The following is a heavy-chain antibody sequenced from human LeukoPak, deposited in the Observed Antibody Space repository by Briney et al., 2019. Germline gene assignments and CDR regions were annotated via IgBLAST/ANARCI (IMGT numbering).Heavy chain of an antibody. CDR2: ISYDGSNK. V-gene: IGHV3-30*03. J-gene: IGHJ4*02. CDR3: ATMTPLFGY. Sequence: GGSLRLSCAASGLSFSSYGTHWVRQAPGEGLEWVAVISYDGSNKYYADSVKGRFTISRDNSKNTLYLQMNSLRAEDTAVYYCATMTPLFGYWGQGTLVTVSS. D-gene: IGHD2-2*01. CDR1: GLSFSSYG.